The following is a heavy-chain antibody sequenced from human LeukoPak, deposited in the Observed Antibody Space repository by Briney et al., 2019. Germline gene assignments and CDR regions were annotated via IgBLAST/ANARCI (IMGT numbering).Heavy chain of an antibody. CDR2: INPNSGGT. J-gene: IGHJ5*02. CDR3: ARDSSSSRLQGWFDP. CDR1: GYTFTGYY. D-gene: IGHD6-13*01. V-gene: IGHV1-2*02. Sequence: GASVKVSCKASGYTFTGYYIHWVRQAPGQGLEWMGWINPNSGGTNYAQKFQGRVTMTRDTSISTAYMEMSRRTSDDTAVYYCARDSSSSRLQGWFDPWGQGTLVTVSS.